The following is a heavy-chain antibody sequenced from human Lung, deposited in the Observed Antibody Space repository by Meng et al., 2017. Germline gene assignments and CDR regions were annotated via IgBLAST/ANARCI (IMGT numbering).Heavy chain of an antibody. V-gene: IGHV4-4*02. CDR3: TKNDFYCLGY. CDR1: GGSISSDNW. CDR2: IYHSGST. D-gene: IGHD2-21*01. J-gene: IGHJ4*02. Sequence: QVQLQESGPGLVKPSGPMSLTCAFSGGSISSDNWWSWVRQPPGKGLEWIGEIYHSGSTNYNPSLKSRITISVDKPKNQFSLTLSSVTAADTAVYYCTKNDFYCLGYWGQGTLVTVSS.